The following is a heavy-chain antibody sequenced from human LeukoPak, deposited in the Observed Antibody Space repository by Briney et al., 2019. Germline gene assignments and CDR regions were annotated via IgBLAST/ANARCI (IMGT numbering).Heavy chain of an antibody. CDR3: AKDMGYNTGWTRFDY. CDR2: IRYDGSNQ. Sequence: GGSLRLSCAASGFTFSSYGMHWVRQAPGKGLEGVAFIRYDGSNQYYADSVKARFTISRHSSKNTLYLQMNSLRGHDTAVYYCAKDMGYNTGWTRFDYWGQGTLFTVSS. J-gene: IGHJ4*02. CDR1: GFTFSSYG. V-gene: IGHV3-30*02. D-gene: IGHD6-19*01.